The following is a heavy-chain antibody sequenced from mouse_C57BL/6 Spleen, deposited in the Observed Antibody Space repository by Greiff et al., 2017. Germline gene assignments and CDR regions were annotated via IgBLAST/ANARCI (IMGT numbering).Heavy chain of an antibody. CDR2: INPSNGGT. V-gene: IGHV1-53*01. CDR3: ARGTTVVREDYFDY. J-gene: IGHJ2*01. CDR1: GYTFTSYW. D-gene: IGHD1-1*01. Sequence: QVQLKQPGTELVKPGASVKLSCKASGYTFTSYWMHWVKQRPGQGLEWIGNINPSNGGTNYNEKFKSKATLTVDKSSSTAYMQLSSLTSEDSAVYYCARGTTVVREDYFDYWGQGTTLTVSS.